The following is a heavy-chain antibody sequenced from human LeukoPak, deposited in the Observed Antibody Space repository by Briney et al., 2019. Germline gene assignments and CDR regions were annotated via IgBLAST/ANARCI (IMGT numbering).Heavy chain of an antibody. D-gene: IGHD3-22*01. CDR3: AKYRSTSGYVDS. CDR2: IYYSGST. V-gene: IGHV4-59*08. J-gene: IGHJ4*02. CDR1: GGSISSNY. Sequence: SETLSLTCSVSGGSISSNYWSWFRQPPGKGLEWIGYIYYSGSTTYNPSLKSGVTISVDTSKTQFSLKLTSVTAADTAVYYCAKYRSTSGYVDSWGQGTLVTVSS.